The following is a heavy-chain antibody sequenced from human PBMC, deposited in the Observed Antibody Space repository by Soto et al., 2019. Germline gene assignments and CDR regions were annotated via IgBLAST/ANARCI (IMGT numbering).Heavy chain of an antibody. J-gene: IGHJ4*02. CDR3: ARACGGDCPFGY. D-gene: IGHD2-21*02. V-gene: IGHV4-59*01. CDR1: GGSISSYY. CDR2: IYYSGST. Sequence: LSLTCTVSGGSISSYYWSWIRQPPGKGLEWIGYIYYSGSTNYNPSLKSRVTISVDTSKNQFSLKLSSVTAADTAVYYCARACGGDCPFGYWGQGTLVTVSS.